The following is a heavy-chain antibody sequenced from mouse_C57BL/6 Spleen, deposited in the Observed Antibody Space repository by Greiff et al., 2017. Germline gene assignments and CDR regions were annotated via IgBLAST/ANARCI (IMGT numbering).Heavy chain of an antibody. D-gene: IGHD1-3*01. Sequence: VQLQQPGAELVKPGASVKMSCKASGYTFTSYWITWVKQRPGQGLEWIGDIYPGSGSTNYNEKFKSKATLTVDTSSSTAYMQLSSLTSEDSAVYYCARSGGKGDYFDYWGQGTTLTVSS. CDR3: ARSGGKGDYFDY. V-gene: IGHV1-55*01. CDR2: IYPGSGST. CDR1: GYTFTSYW. J-gene: IGHJ2*01.